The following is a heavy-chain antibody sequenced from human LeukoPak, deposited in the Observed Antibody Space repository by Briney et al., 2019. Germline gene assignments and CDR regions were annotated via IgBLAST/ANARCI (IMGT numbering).Heavy chain of an antibody. V-gene: IGHV1-46*01. CDR3: AGTITMVRGVGYFDY. D-gene: IGHD3-10*01. Sequence: ASVTVSCKASGYTFTSYYMHWVRQAPGQGLEWMGIINPSGGSTSYAQKFQGRVTMTRDTSTSTVYMELSSLRSEDTAVYYCAGTITMVRGVGYFDYWGQGTLVTVSS. CDR2: INPSGGST. CDR1: GYTFTSYY. J-gene: IGHJ4*02.